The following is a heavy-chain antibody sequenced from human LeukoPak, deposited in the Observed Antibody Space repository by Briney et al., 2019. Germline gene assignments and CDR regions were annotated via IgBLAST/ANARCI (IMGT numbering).Heavy chain of an antibody. CDR1: GFTFSSYA. Sequence: GGSLRLSCAASGFTFSSYAMTWVRQAPGKGLEWVSAIRGSGGSTYHADSVKGRFTIFRDTPKNKLYLQMNSLRAEDTAVYYCAKDRRGYCGGDCCFFDSGGREPLFTVP. V-gene: IGHV3-23*01. D-gene: IGHD2-21*02. J-gene: IGHJ4*02. CDR2: IRGSGGST. CDR3: AKDRRGYCGGDCCFFDS.